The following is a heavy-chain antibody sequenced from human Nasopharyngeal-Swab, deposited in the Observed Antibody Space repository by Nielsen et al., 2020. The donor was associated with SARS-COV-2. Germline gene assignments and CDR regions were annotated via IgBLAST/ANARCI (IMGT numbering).Heavy chain of an antibody. Sequence: GESLKISCAASGFTFSSYSMNWVRQAPGKGLEWVSSISSSSSYIYCADSVKGRFTISRDNAKNSLYLQMNSLRAEDTAVYYCAREGLDIVGATTDAFDIWGQGTMVTVSS. CDR2: ISSSSSYI. D-gene: IGHD1-26*01. CDR1: GFTFSSYS. CDR3: AREGLDIVGATTDAFDI. J-gene: IGHJ3*02. V-gene: IGHV3-21*01.